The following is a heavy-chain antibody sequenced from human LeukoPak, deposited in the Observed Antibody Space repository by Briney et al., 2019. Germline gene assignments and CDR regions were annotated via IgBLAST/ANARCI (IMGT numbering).Heavy chain of an antibody. CDR3: ARGHYDILTGRNYYYYYGMDV. Sequence: SVKVSCKASGYTFTSYGISWVRQAPGQGLEWMGWISAYNGNTNYAQKLQGRVTMTTDTSTSTAYMELRSLRSDDTAVYYCARGHYDILTGRNYYYYYGMDVWGQGTTVTVSS. D-gene: IGHD3-9*01. CDR1: GYTFTSYG. V-gene: IGHV1-18*01. CDR2: ISAYNGNT. J-gene: IGHJ6*02.